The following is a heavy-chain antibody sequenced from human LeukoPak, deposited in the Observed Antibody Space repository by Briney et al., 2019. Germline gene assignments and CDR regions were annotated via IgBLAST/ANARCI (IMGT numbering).Heavy chain of an antibody. CDR1: GYSFTTYW. CDR2: IYPGDSDS. D-gene: IGHD3-10*01. V-gene: IGHV5-51*01. J-gene: IGHJ6*02. CDR3: ARRGAGSGSFKYYYYCLDV. Sequence: GESLKISCKGSGYSFTTYWIGWVRQMPGKGLEWMGIIYPGDSDSRYSPSFQGQVTISADKSITTAYLQWSSLKASDTAIYYCARRGAGSGSFKYYYYCLDVWGQGTTVTVSS.